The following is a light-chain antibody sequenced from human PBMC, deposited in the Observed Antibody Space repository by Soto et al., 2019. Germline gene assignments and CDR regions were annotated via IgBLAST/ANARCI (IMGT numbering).Light chain of an antibody. CDR2: KVT. J-gene: IGLJ1*01. CDR3: ASSTSDSLYV. CDR1: SSDVGGNKY. V-gene: IGLV2-14*01. Sequence: QSVLTQPASVSESPGQSITISCTGTSSDVGGNKYVSWYQQYPGKVPKLLINKVTNRPSGVSYRFSGSKSGNTASLTISALLAEDEADYFCASSTSDSLYVFGTGTKVTVL.